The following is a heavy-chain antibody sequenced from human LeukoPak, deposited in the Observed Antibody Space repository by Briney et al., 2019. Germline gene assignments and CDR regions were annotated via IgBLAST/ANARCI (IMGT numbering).Heavy chain of an antibody. CDR3: ARHIYYDFVSYNGFYP. D-gene: IGHD3-16*01. CDR1: GGSMSIYY. J-gene: IGHJ5*02. V-gene: IGHV4-4*09. Sequence: SETLSHTCTVSGGSMSIYYWNWIRQSPGKGLEWIGNIYSSGITHYTPSHKSRVTISINTSKNQFSLSLTSVTAAHTAIYYCARHIYYDFVSYNGFYPCGQGTLVTVSS. CDR2: IYSSGIT.